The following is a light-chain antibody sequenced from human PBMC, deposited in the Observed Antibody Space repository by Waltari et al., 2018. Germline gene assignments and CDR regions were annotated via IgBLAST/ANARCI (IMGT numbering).Light chain of an antibody. CDR2: DAS. V-gene: IGKV3-11*01. CDR3: QQRSNWPLYT. J-gene: IGKJ2*01. Sequence: ELVLTQSPANLSLSPGERATLSCRASQSVSSYLAWYQQKPGQAPRLLIYDASNRATGIPARFSGSGSGTDFTLTISSLEPEDFAVYYCQQRSNWPLYTFGQGTKLEIK. CDR1: QSVSSY.